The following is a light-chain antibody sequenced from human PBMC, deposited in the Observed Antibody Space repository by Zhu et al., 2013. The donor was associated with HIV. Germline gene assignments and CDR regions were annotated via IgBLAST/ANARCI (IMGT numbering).Light chain of an antibody. Sequence: EIVMTQSPDTLSVSLGETVTLSCRASQSVGSDLAWYQQKPGHSPSLFIFDASTRATGVPARFSGSGSGRDFILNISSLQPDDVAVYFCQQYKSWPPITFGQGTRLDIK. CDR2: DAS. V-gene: IGKV3-15*01. CDR1: QSVGSD. CDR3: QQYKSWPPIT. J-gene: IGKJ5*01.